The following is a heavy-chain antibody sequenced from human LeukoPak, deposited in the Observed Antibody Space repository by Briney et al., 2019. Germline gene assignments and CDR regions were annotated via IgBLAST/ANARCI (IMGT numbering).Heavy chain of an antibody. CDR3: ARERVLRYFDWPNRLLDL. CDR2: IYTSGST. D-gene: IGHD3-9*01. Sequence: SETLSLTCTVSGGSISSGSYYWSWIRQPAGKGLEWIGRIYTSGSTNYNPSLKSRVTISVDTSKNQFSLKLSSVTAADTAVYYCARERVLRYFDWPNRLLDLWGRGTLVTVSS. CDR1: GGSISSGSYY. J-gene: IGHJ2*01. V-gene: IGHV4-61*02.